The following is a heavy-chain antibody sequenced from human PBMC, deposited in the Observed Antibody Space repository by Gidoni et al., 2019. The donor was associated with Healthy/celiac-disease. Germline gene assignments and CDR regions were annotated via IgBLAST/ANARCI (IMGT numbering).Heavy chain of an antibody. V-gene: IGHV3-30*18. CDR1: GFTLSGYG. CDR2: ISYDGSNK. Sequence: QEQLVESGGGVVQPGRSLRLSCAAPGFTLSGYGMHWVRQAPGKGLGWVAVISYDGSNKYYADSVKGRFTISRDNSKNTLYLQMNSLRAEDTAVYYCAKSSGLRFLEWLFFDYWGQGTLVTVSS. D-gene: IGHD3-3*01. CDR3: AKSSGLRFLEWLFFDY. J-gene: IGHJ4*02.